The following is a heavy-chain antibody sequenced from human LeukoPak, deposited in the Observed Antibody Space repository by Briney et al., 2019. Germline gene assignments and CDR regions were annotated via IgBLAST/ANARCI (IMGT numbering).Heavy chain of an antibody. V-gene: IGHV4-59*12. J-gene: IGHJ4*02. CDR2: IYYSGST. Sequence: PSETLSLTCTASGGSISSYYWSWIRQPPGKGLEWIGYIYYSGSTYYNPSLKSRVTMSVDTSKNQFSLKLSSVTAADTAVYYCARSITIFGVFDYWGQGTLVTVSS. CDR3: ARSITIFGVFDY. D-gene: IGHD3-3*01. CDR1: GGSISSYY.